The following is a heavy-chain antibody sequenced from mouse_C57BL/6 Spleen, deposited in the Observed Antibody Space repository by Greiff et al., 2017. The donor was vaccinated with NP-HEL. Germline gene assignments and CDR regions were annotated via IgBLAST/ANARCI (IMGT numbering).Heavy chain of an antibody. Sequence: QVQLQQPGAELVKPGASVKLSCKASGYTFTSYWMQWVKQRPGQGLEWIGEIDPSDSYTNYNQKFKGKATLTVDTSSSTAYMQLSSLTSEDSAVYDCASGGGDYWGQGTSVTVSS. V-gene: IGHV1-50*01. CDR3: ASGGGDY. CDR2: IDPSDSYT. J-gene: IGHJ4*01. CDR1: GYTFTSYW.